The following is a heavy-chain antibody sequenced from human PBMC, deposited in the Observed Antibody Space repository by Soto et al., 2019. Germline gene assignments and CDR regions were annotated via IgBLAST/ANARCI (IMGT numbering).Heavy chain of an antibody. CDR2: IYHSGST. CDR1: GGSISSSNW. V-gene: IGHV4-4*02. D-gene: IGHD6-13*01. J-gene: IGHJ5*02. CDR3: AREVGSSSWYSARWFDP. Sequence: PSETLSLTCAVSGGSISSSNWWSWVRQPPGKGLEWIGEIYHSGSTNYNPSLKSRVTISVDKSKNQFSLKLSSVTAADTAVYYCAREVGSSSWYSARWFDPWGQGTLVT.